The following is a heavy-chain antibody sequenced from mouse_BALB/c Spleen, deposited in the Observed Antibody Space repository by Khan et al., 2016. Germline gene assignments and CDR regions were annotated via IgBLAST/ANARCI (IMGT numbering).Heavy chain of an antibody. V-gene: IGHV9-2-1*01. CDR2: INTETGEP. D-gene: IGHD1-1*01. J-gene: IGHJ3*01. Sequence: QIQLVQSGPELKKPGETVKISCKASGYTFTDYSMHWVKQAPGKGLKWMGWINTETGEPTSAAEFKGRFAFSLETSDSTAYLQINNLKNEDTATYVCAPITTAPFAYWGQGTLVTVSA. CDR1: GYTFTDYS. CDR3: APITTAPFAY.